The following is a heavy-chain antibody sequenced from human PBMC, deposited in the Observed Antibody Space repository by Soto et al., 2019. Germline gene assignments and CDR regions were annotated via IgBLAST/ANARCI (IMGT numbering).Heavy chain of an antibody. CDR3: ARGSTETTGYYDYYMDF. Sequence: QVQFVQSGAEVKKPGASVKVSCKASGYTFTTYAMHWVRQAPGQRLEWMGWINAGNGPTKYSQKFQGRVTITRDTTGTTANMELSSRRAEDTAVYCGARGSTETTGYYDYYMDFWGKGTTVTVSS. J-gene: IGHJ6*03. V-gene: IGHV1-3*01. CDR2: INAGNGPT. D-gene: IGHD4-17*01. CDR1: GYTFTTYA.